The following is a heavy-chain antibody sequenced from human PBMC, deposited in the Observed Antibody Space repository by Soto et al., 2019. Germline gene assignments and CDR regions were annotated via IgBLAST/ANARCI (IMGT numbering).Heavy chain of an antibody. CDR3: AKTIFGVFTPSYYYYYMDV. CDR2: IYYSGST. V-gene: IGHV4-59*08. CDR1: GGSISSYY. Sequence: SETLSLTCTVSGGSISSYYWSWIRQPPGKGLEWIGYIYYSGSTNYNPSLKSRVTISVDTSRNQFSLKLSSVTAADTAVYYCAKTIFGVFTPSYYYYYMDVWGKGTTVTVSS. J-gene: IGHJ6*03. D-gene: IGHD3-3*01.